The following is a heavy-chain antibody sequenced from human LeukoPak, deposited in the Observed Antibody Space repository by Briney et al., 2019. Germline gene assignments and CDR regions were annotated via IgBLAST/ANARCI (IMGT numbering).Heavy chain of an antibody. CDR2: ISAYNGNT. Sequence: ASVKVSCKASGYTFTIYGISWVRQAPGQGREWMGWISAYNGNTNYTQKLQGRVTMTTDTSTSTAYMELRSLRSDDTAVYYCARDYDSSGYYYGGDYWGQGTLVTVSS. D-gene: IGHD3-22*01. CDR1: GYTFTIYG. J-gene: IGHJ4*02. CDR3: ARDYDSSGYYYGGDY. V-gene: IGHV1-18*01.